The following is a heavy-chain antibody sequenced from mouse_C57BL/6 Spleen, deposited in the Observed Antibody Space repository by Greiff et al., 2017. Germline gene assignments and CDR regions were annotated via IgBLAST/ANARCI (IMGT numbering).Heavy chain of an antibody. Sequence: VQLQQPGAELVKPGASVKMSCKASGYTFTSYWITWVKQRPGQGLEWIGDIYPGSGSTNYNEKFKSKATLTVDTSSSTAYMQLSSLTSEDSAVYYGARAIVTAYDLDYWGQGTTLTVSS. D-gene: IGHD2-5*01. J-gene: IGHJ2*01. CDR1: GYTFTSYW. CDR3: ARAIVTAYDLDY. V-gene: IGHV1-55*01. CDR2: IYPGSGST.